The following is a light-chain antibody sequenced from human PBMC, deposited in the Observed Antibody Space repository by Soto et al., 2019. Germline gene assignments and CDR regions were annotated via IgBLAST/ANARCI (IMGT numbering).Light chain of an antibody. J-gene: IGKJ1*01. CDR3: QQYGSSPWT. CDR2: RAS. Sequence: EIVMTHSPATLSVSPGERATLSCSSSQTVSSSYLAWYQQKPGQAPRLLIYRASTRATGIPDRFSGSGSGTDFTLIISRLEPEDFAVYHCQQYGSSPWTFGQGTKVDIK. CDR1: QTVSSSY. V-gene: IGKV3-20*01.